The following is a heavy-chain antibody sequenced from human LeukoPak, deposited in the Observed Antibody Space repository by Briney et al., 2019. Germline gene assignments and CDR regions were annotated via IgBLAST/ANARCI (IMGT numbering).Heavy chain of an antibody. CDR1: GFTFSAHG. CDR2: MGVSGDNV. Sequence: GGSLRLSCAASGFTFSAHGVTSVSQAAGEGLEWVSSMGVSGDNVHYADSVKGRFAISRDNAKNTMYLQMNSLRAEDAAVYFCAKDPNGDYVGAFDTWGQGTMVIVSS. D-gene: IGHD4-17*01. CDR3: AKDPNGDYVGAFDT. J-gene: IGHJ3*02. V-gene: IGHV3-23*01.